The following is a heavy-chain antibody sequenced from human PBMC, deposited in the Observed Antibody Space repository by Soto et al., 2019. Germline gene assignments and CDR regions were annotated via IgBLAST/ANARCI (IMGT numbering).Heavy chain of an antibody. CDR3: ARQHLGVVDNQRGFDT. CDR2: ISAYNGNT. J-gene: IGHJ5*02. V-gene: IGHV1-18*01. CDR1: GYTFTSYG. D-gene: IGHD3-3*01. Sequence: QVQLVQSGAEVKKPGASVKVSCKASGYTFTSYGISWVRQAPGQGLEWMGWISAYNGNTNYAQKLQGRVTMTTDPSTSTAYMELRSLRSDDTAVYYCARQHLGVVDNQRGFDTWGQGTLVTVYS.